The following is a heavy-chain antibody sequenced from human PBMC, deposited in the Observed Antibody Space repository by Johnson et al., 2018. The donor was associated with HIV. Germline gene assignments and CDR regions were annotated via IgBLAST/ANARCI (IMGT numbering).Heavy chain of an antibody. CDR1: GFTFSSYW. D-gene: IGHD4-23*01. CDR2: IKQDGGEK. J-gene: IGHJ3*02. Sequence: EVQLVESGGGLVQPGGSLRLSCGVSGFTFSSYWMSWVRQAPGRGLEWVANIKQDGGEKYYVDSVKGRFTISRDNAKHSLYLQMNSLRAEDTAVYYCARAGYGGNYAFDIWGQGTMVTVSS. CDR3: ARAGYGGNYAFDI. V-gene: IGHV3-7*05.